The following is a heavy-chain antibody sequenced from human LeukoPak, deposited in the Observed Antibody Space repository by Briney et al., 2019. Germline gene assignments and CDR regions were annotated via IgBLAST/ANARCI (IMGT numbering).Heavy chain of an antibody. CDR2: IKRDGSEK. J-gene: IGHJ4*02. V-gene: IGHV3-7*01. CDR1: GFTFSNSW. Sequence: PGGSLRLSCAASGFTFSNSWMSWVRQAPGKGLEWVANIKRDGSEKYYVESVKGRFTISRDNAKNSLYLQMNSLRAEDTAVYYCARQGYSSGKWGQGTLVTVSS. CDR3: ARQGYSSGK. D-gene: IGHD6-19*01.